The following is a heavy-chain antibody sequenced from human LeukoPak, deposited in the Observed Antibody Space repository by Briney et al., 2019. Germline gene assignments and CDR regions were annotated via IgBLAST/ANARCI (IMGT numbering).Heavy chain of an antibody. CDR2: VYYSGST. D-gene: IGHD3-22*01. J-gene: IGHJ4*02. V-gene: IGHV4-59*01. Sequence: SETLSLTCTVSGDSISSYYWNWIRQPPGKGLEWVGYVYYSGSTNYNPSLQSRVTISVDTSKNQFSLKLTSVTAADTAVYYCAKESWSEGTMIVAFFDYWGQGTLVTVSS. CDR3: AKESWSEGTMIVAFFDY. CDR1: GDSISSYY.